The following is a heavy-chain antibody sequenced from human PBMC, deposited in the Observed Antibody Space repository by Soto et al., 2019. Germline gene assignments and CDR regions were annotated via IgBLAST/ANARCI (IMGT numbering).Heavy chain of an antibody. D-gene: IGHD2-2*02. Sequence: QVQLQESGPGLVKPSETLSLTCTVSGGSISSYYWSWIRQPPGKGLEWIGYIYYSGRTNYNPSLKSRVPISVDTSKNQFSLKLSSGTAADTAVYYCARGYCSSTSCYIWDNWFDPWGQGTLVTVSS. CDR1: GGSISSYY. V-gene: IGHV4-59*01. CDR3: ARGYCSSTSCYIWDNWFDP. CDR2: IYYSGRT. J-gene: IGHJ5*02.